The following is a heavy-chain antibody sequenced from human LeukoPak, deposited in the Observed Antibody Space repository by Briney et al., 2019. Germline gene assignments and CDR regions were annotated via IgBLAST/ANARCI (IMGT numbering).Heavy chain of an antibody. V-gene: IGHV4-39*01. CDR2: TSYSGSA. CDR1: GDSISNSRYS. D-gene: IGHD1-26*01. CDR3: ARLRGSYGGDAFDI. Sequence: SETLSLTCTVSGDSISNSRYSWGWIRQPPGKGLEWIGTTSYSGSAYYNPSLKSRVTISVDTSKNQFSLKLSSVTAADTAVFYCARLRGSYGGDAFDIWGQGTMVTVSS. J-gene: IGHJ3*02.